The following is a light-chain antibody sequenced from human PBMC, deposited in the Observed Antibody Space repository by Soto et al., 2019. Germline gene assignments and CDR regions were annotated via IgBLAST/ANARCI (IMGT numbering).Light chain of an antibody. Sequence: DIQMTQSPSTLSASVGDRVTITCRASQTISSWLAWYQQLPGKAPKLLIYDAYTLATGVPSRCSGSGSGTDFTLTISSLQADDFATYYCHQYDSYSWTFGQGTKVEV. CDR1: QTISSW. V-gene: IGKV1-5*01. CDR3: HQYDSYSWT. J-gene: IGKJ1*01. CDR2: DAY.